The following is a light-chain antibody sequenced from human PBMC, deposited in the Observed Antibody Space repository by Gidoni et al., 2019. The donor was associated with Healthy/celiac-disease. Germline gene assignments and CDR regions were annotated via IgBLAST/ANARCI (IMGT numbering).Light chain of an antibody. V-gene: IGKV1-33*01. CDR1: QDISNY. J-gene: IGKJ5*01. CDR2: DAS. Sequence: DIQMTQSPSSLSASVGDRVTITCQASQDISNYLNWYQQKPGKAPKLLIYDASNLETGVPSRFSGSRSGTDLTFTISSLQPEDIATYYCQQYDNLPSITFGQGTRLEIK. CDR3: QQYDNLPSIT.